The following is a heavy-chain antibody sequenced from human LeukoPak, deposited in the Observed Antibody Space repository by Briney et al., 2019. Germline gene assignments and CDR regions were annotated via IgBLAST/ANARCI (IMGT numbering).Heavy chain of an antibody. Sequence: GGSLRLSCAASRFTFSNYAMNWVRQAPGKGLEWVSVISGSGGNTYYADSVKGRFTISRDNSKNTVFLQMNSLRADDTAVYYXXKXXXXXXXWYFDLXGRXTLVTVSS. CDR3: XKXXXXXXXWYFDL. CDR1: RFTFSNYA. V-gene: IGHV3-23*01. J-gene: IGHJ2*01. CDR2: ISGSGGNT.